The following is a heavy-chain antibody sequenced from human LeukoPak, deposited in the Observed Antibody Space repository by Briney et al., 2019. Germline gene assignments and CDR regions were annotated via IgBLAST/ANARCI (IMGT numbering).Heavy chain of an antibody. V-gene: IGHV3-23*01. D-gene: IGHD4-17*01. Sequence: GGSLRLSCAASGFTFSNYAMHWVRQAPGKGLEWVSGISDSGGRTDYADSVKGRFTISRDKSKNTLYLQMNSLRAEDTAVYYCAVRGFSTVTTGGRWFDPWGQGTLVTVSS. CDR1: GFTFSNYA. CDR3: AVRGFSTVTTGGRWFDP. CDR2: ISDSGGRT. J-gene: IGHJ5*02.